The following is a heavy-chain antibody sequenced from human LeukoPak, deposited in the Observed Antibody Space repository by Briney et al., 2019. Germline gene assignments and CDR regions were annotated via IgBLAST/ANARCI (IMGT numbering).Heavy chain of an antibody. CDR3: AAGSRPYYFYYMAV. CDR2: MSYSGTS. J-gene: IGHJ6*03. V-gene: IGHV4-59*08. Sequence: SETLSLTCTVSGGSIKTYYWSWSRQSPGKGLEWIGSMSYSGTSNYIPSLKSRVSMTIDISKNQFSLKLTSVTAAGTALYFCAAGSRPYYFYYMAVWGTGTTVTVSS. CDR1: GGSIKTYY.